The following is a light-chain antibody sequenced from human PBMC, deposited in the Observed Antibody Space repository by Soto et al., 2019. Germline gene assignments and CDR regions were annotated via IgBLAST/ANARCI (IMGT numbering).Light chain of an antibody. V-gene: IGKV3-15*01. CDR2: VAS. Sequence: EIVMTQSPATLSVSPGERATLSCRASQSVSSNLAWYQQKPGQTPKLLIYVASTRATGIPARFSGSGSGTEFTLTISRLQSEDFAAYYCQQYNVWPLTFGGGTKVEFK. CDR1: QSVSSN. CDR3: QQYNVWPLT. J-gene: IGKJ4*01.